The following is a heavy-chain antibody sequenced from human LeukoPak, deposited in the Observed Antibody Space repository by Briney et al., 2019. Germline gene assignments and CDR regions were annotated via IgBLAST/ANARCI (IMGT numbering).Heavy chain of an antibody. D-gene: IGHD3/OR15-3a*01. CDR1: GFTFNDYY. J-gene: IGHJ5*02. CDR2: ISSRGNHI. CDR3: ARSGWTNWFDP. Sequence: PGGSLRLSCAASGFTFNDYYMSWIRQAPGKGLEWVSSISSRGNHIYYADSVKGRFTISRDNAKNSLYLQMNSLRGEDTAVYFCARSGWTNWFDPWGQGTLVTVSS. V-gene: IGHV3-11*04.